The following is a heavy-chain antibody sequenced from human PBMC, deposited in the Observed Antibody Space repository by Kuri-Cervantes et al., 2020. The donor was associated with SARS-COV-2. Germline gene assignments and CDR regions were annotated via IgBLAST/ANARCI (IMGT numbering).Heavy chain of an antibody. D-gene: IGHD6-6*01. J-gene: IGHJ3*02. Sequence: SETLSLTCTVSGGSISSHYWSWIRQPPGKGLEWIGYIYYSGSTNYNPSLKSRVTISVDTSKKQFSLKLSSVTAADTAVYYCARGPWDSIAARRFGAFDIWGQGTMVTVSS. CDR1: GGSISSHY. CDR3: ARGPWDSIAARRFGAFDI. V-gene: IGHV4-59*11. CDR2: IYYSGST.